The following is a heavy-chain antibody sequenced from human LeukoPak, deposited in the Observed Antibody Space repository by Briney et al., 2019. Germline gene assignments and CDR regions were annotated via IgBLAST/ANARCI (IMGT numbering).Heavy chain of an antibody. CDR3: ARDPGHSNYINDY. Sequence: GGSLRLSCAASGFTFSNYWMHWVRQIPGKGLVWVSRISSDGTNTHYADSVKGRFTISRDNAENTLYLQVTSLRAEDTAVYYCARDPGHSNYINDYWDQGTLVTVSS. CDR2: ISSDGTNT. D-gene: IGHD4-11*01. CDR1: GFTFSNYW. V-gene: IGHV3-74*01. J-gene: IGHJ4*02.